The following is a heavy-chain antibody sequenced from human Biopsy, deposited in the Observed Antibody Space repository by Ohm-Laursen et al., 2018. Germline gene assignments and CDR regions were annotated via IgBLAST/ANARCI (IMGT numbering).Heavy chain of an antibody. CDR1: EGTFSNYG. D-gene: IGHD3-9*01. J-gene: IGHJ1*01. CDR2: NTPILGTG. CDR3: ATKLTGYFHH. Sequence: SSVKVSCKSPEGTFSNYGVNWVRQAPGQGLEWLGGNTPILGTGNYAHQFQDRVTVAADTSTSTATMELRSLRSDDTAVYYCATKLTGYFHHWGQGTLVIVSS. V-gene: IGHV1-69*06.